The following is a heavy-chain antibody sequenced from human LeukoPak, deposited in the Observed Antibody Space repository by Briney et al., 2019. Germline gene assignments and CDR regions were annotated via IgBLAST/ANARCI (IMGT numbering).Heavy chain of an antibody. J-gene: IGHJ4*02. CDR3: ARDRQGRGFDY. Sequence: QPGGSLRLSCAASGFTFSSYDLHWVRQATGEGLEWVSGIGTAGDTYYRGSAKGRFTISRENAKNSLYLQMNNLRAGDTAVYYCARDRQGRGFDYWGQGTLVTVSS. CDR2: IGTAGDT. CDR1: GFTFSSYD. V-gene: IGHV3-13*01.